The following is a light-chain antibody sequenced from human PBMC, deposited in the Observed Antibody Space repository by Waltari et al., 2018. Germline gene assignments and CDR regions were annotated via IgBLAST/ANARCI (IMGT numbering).Light chain of an antibody. Sequence: DVQMTQSPSILSASVGDRVTITCRASQSISSYLNWYQQKPGKAPKLLIYAASSLQSGVPSRFSGSGSGTDFTLTISSLQPEDFATYYCQQSYSTPQTFGQGTKLEIK. CDR1: QSISSY. CDR2: AAS. J-gene: IGKJ2*01. CDR3: QQSYSTPQT. V-gene: IGKV1-39*01.